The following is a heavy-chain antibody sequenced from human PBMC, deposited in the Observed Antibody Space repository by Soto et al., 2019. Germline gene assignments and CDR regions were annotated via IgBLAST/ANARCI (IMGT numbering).Heavy chain of an antibody. V-gene: IGHV4-30-2*01. CDR1: GGSISSGGYS. J-gene: IGHJ6*02. CDR2: IYHSGST. D-gene: IGHD3-16*02. Sequence: QLQLQESGSGLVKPSQTLSLTCAVSGGSISSGGYSWSWIRQPPGKGLEWIGYIYHSGSTYYNPSLKGRVTLSVDRSKNQFSLKLSSVTAADTAVYYCARVNYDYVWGSYRPYGMDVWGQGTTVTVSS. CDR3: ARVNYDYVWGSYRPYGMDV.